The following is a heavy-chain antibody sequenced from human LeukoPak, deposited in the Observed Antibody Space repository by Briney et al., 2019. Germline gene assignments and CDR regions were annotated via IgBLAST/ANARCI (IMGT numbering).Heavy chain of an antibody. D-gene: IGHD5-12*01. CDR1: GYTFTSYG. CDR3: ARDLDGGYVYFDY. CDR2: ISAYNGNT. V-gene: IGHV1-18*01. J-gene: IGHJ4*02. Sequence: ASVKVSCKASGYTFTSYGISWVRQAPGQGLEWMGWISAYNGNTNYAQKLQGRVTMTTDTSTSTAHMELRSLRSDDTAVYYCARDLDGGYVYFDYWGQGTLVTVSS.